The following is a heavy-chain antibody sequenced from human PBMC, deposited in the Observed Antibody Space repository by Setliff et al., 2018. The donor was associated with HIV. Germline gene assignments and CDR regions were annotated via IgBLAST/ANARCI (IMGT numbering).Heavy chain of an antibody. Sequence: SETLSLTCSVSGASISSYYWSWIRQPPGKGLEWIGYISPTGKTYYNPSLKSRVTISIDTSKNQFSLNLTSVTAADTAVYYCASRIYYYDSNNFLREEGFDPWGQGTLVTVSS. CDR3: ASRIYYYDSNNFLREEGFDP. J-gene: IGHJ5*02. CDR2: ISPTGKT. D-gene: IGHD3-22*01. CDR1: GASISSYY. V-gene: IGHV4-4*08.